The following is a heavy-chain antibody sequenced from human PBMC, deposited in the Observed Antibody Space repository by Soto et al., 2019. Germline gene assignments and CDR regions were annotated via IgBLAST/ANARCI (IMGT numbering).Heavy chain of an antibody. D-gene: IGHD2-15*01. CDR3: AREDIVVVVAAIHYYGMDV. CDR2: IIPILGIA. V-gene: IGHV1-69*08. J-gene: IGHJ6*02. CDR1: GGTFSSYT. Sequence: QVQLVQSGAEVKKPGSSVKVSYKASGGTFSSYTISWVRQAPGQGLEWMGRIIPILGIANYAQKFQGRVTITADKSTSTAYMELSSLRSEDTAVYYCAREDIVVVVAAIHYYGMDVWGQGTTVTVSS.